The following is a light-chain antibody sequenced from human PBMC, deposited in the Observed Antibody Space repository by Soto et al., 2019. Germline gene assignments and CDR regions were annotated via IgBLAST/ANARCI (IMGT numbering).Light chain of an antibody. CDR1: QNVNSD. V-gene: IGKV3-15*01. Sequence: EIVMTQSPATLSVFPGERATLSCRASQNVNSDLAWYQEKPGQTPRLLIYGASTRATGIPTKFSGTGFGTDFTLTISSLQSDDSAFYYCQQYTNWPLTFGGGTKVDIK. J-gene: IGKJ4*01. CDR3: QQYTNWPLT. CDR2: GAS.